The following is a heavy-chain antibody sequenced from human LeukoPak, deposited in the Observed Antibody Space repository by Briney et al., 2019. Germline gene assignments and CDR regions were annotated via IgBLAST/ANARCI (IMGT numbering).Heavy chain of an antibody. CDR2: INPSGGST. CDR1: GYNFISYY. J-gene: IGHJ6*02. Sequence: ASVKVSCKASGYNFISYYMHWVRQAPGQGLEWMVIINPSGGSTSYAQKFQDRVTMTRDTSTSTVYMELSSLKSEDTAVYYCAREDVVLVDAVRYYYYGMDVWGQGTTVTVSS. CDR3: AREDVVLVDAVRYYYYGMDV. D-gene: IGHD2-8*01. V-gene: IGHV1-46*01.